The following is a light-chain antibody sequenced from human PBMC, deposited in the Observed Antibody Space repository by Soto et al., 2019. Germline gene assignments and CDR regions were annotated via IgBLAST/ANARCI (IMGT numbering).Light chain of an antibody. CDR3: SSYADTERI. V-gene: IGLV2-11*01. Sequence: QSALTQPRSVSGSPGQSVTISCTGSSTDVGGYNYVSWYQQHPGKAPKLIIYDVSKRPSGVPDRFSGSKSGNTASLSISGVQAEDEADYCCSSYADTERIFGGGTKLTVL. CDR2: DVS. J-gene: IGLJ2*01. CDR1: STDVGGYNY.